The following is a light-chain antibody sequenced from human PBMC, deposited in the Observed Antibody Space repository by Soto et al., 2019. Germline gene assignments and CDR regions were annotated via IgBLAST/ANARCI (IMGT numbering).Light chain of an antibody. V-gene: IGLV2-8*01. Sequence: QSALTQPPSASGSPGQSVTISCTGTSSDVGGYKYVSWYQQHPGKAPKLMIFEVNKRPSGVPDRFSGSKSGNTASLTVSRLQAEDEADYYCSSYAGINNIGVFGTGTKLTVL. J-gene: IGLJ1*01. CDR1: SSDVGGYKY. CDR2: EVN. CDR3: SSYAGINNIGV.